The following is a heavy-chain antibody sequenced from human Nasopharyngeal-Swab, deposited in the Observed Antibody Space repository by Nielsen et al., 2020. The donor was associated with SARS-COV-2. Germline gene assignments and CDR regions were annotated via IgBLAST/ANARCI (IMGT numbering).Heavy chain of an antibody. CDR3: ARAPGVDYYYYMDV. J-gene: IGHJ6*03. Sequence: ASVKVSCKVSGYTFTNYGIHWLRQAPGQRLEGRGWINPGTVNTKYSQKFQGRVTISRDTSASTAYMELSSLRSEDTAVYYCARAPGVDYYYYMDVWGNGTTVTVSS. CDR1: GYTFTNYG. V-gene: IGHV1-3*01. CDR2: INPGTVNT.